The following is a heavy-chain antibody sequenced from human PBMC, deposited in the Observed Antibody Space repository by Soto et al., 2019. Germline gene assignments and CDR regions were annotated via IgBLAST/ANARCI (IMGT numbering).Heavy chain of an antibody. Sequence: EVQLGESGGGLVKPGGSLRLSCAASGFTFSSYSMNWVRQAPGKGLEWVSSISSSSSYIYYAGSVKGRFTISRANAKNSLSLQMNSLRAEDTSVYYCAREGYNWNYKGDYWGQGTLVTVS. V-gene: IGHV3-21*01. CDR3: AREGYNWNYKGDY. CDR1: GFTFSSYS. CDR2: ISSSSSYI. D-gene: IGHD1-7*01. J-gene: IGHJ4*02.